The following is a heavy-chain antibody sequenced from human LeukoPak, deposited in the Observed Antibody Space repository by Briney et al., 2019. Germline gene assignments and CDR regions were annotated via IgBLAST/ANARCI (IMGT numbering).Heavy chain of an antibody. D-gene: IGHD6-13*01. J-gene: IGHJ4*02. Sequence: GGSLRLSCSASGFTFSSYAMHWVRQAPGKGLEYVSAISSNGGSTYYADSVKGRFTISRDNSKNTLYLQMSSLRAEDTAVYYCVKDTHLYSRTFDYWGQGTLVTVSS. V-gene: IGHV3-64D*06. CDR3: VKDTHLYSRTFDY. CDR1: GFTFSSYA. CDR2: ISSNGGST.